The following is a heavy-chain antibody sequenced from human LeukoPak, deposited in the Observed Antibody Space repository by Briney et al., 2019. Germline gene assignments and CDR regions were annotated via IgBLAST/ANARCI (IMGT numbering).Heavy chain of an antibody. CDR2: ISYDGSNK. J-gene: IGHJ4*02. Sequence: GGSLRLSCAASGFTFSSYAMHWVRQAPGKGLEWVALISYDGSNKYYADSVKGRFTISRDNSKNTLYLQMNSLRAEDTAVHYCARGKVPVAGTGFDYWGQGTLVTVSS. CDR1: GFTFSSYA. D-gene: IGHD6-19*01. CDR3: ARGKVPVAGTGFDY. V-gene: IGHV3-30*03.